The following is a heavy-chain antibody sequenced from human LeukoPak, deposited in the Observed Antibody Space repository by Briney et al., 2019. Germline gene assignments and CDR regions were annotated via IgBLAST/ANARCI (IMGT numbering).Heavy chain of an antibody. Sequence: GGSLRLSCAASGFTVSSNYMSWVRQAPGKGLEWVSTIGGAGDDTYYADSVRGRFNIFRDNSKNTLYLQMHSLRAEDTAIFYCAKDEIPRNRVYDAFDIWGQGTKVTVSS. V-gene: IGHV3-23*01. CDR3: AKDEIPRNRVYDAFDI. CDR2: IGGAGDDT. D-gene: IGHD2-21*01. J-gene: IGHJ3*02. CDR1: GFTVSSNY.